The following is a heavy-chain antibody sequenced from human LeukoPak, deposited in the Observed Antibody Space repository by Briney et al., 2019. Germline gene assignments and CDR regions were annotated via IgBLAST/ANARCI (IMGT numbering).Heavy chain of an antibody. CDR1: GGSIGSSNYY. CDR3: ARRLGGTSTGFDY. V-gene: IGHV4-39*01. D-gene: IGHD2-2*01. Sequence: SETLSLTCTVSGGSIGSSNYYWVWIRQPPGKGLEWIGSIYYSGSTYYHPSLESRVTISVDTSKNQFSLNLSTVTAADTAVYYCARRLGGTSTGFDYWGQGTLVTVSS. J-gene: IGHJ4*02. CDR2: IYYSGST.